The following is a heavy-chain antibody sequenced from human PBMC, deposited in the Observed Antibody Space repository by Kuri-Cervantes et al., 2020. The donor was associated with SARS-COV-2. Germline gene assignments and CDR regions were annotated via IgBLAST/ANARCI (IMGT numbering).Heavy chain of an antibody. D-gene: IGHD7-27*01. CDR1: GFTFSSYS. CDR2: ISSSSSTI. J-gene: IGHJ3*02. Sequence: LSLTCAASGFTFSSYSMNWVRQAPGKGLEWVSYISSSSSTIYYADSVKGRFTISRDNAKNSLYLQMNSLRAEDTAVYYCARESGVDWGSDAFDIWGQGTVVTVSS. V-gene: IGHV3-48*01. CDR3: ARESGVDWGSDAFDI.